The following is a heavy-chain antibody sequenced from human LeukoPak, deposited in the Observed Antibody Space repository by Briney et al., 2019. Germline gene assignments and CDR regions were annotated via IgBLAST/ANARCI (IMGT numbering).Heavy chain of an antibody. Sequence: GGSLGLSCAASGFTFSSYAMSWVRQAPGKGLEWVSVISGSGGSTYSADSVKGRFTISRDNSKNTLYLEMNSLRVEDTAVYYCAKDSWDSTVADAFDVWGQGTLVTLSS. D-gene: IGHD6-19*01. CDR3: AKDSWDSTVADAFDV. V-gene: IGHV3-23*01. J-gene: IGHJ3*01. CDR1: GFTFSSYA. CDR2: ISGSGGST.